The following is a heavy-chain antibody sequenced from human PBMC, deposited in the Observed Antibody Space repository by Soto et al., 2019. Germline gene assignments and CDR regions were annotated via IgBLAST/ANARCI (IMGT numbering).Heavy chain of an antibody. CDR3: ARDSNDSSVLDY. CDR2: IYYSGST. Sequence: SETLSLTFTVSGGSISSGGYSWSWIRQHPGKGLEWIGYIYYSGSTYYNPSLRSRVTISVDTSKNQFSLKLSSVTAADTAVYYCARDSNDSSVLDYWGQGTLVTVSS. J-gene: IGHJ4*02. D-gene: IGHD3-22*01. V-gene: IGHV4-31*03. CDR1: GGSISSGGYS.